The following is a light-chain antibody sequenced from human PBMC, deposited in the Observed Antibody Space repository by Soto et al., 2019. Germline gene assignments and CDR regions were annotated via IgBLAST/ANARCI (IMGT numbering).Light chain of an antibody. CDR1: QSVSSSF. J-gene: IGKJ4*01. Sequence: EIVLTQSPGTLSLSPGERATLSCRASQSVSSSFLAWYQQKPGQAPRLLIYGASSRATGIPDRFSGSGSGTHFTITISRLEPEDVAVYYCQQYGSSPRTFGGGTKVEIK. CDR2: GAS. CDR3: QQYGSSPRT. V-gene: IGKV3-20*01.